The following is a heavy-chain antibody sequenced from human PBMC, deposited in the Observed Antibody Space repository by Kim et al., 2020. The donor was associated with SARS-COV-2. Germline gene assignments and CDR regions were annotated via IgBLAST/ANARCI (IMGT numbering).Heavy chain of an antibody. CDR1: GASVITSQYY. Sequence: SETLSLTCNVSGASVITSQYYWAWSRQPPGKGLEWIATLYFGGSTFYNSALKSRVTISVDASKSQFSLTLSSVTVADTAVYYCARRRYDYWSASADEFDYWAQGTLVTVSS. D-gene: IGHD5-12*01. CDR2: LYFGGST. V-gene: IGHV4-39*01. CDR3: ARRRYDYWSASADEFDY. J-gene: IGHJ4*02.